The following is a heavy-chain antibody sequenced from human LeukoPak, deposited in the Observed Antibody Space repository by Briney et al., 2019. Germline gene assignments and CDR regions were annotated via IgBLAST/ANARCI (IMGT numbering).Heavy chain of an antibody. CDR3: ARDRAANQDWVEFDP. Sequence: PGGSLRLSCAVSGFSARSYYMSWVRQAPRKGLEWVSLIRGSGETFYADFARGRFAISRDESENTLYLQMNSLRVEDTAVYFCARDRAANQDWVEFDPWGQGTPVIVSS. V-gene: IGHV3-66*03. J-gene: IGHJ5*02. CDR1: GFSARSYY. D-gene: IGHD3/OR15-3a*01. CDR2: IRGSGET.